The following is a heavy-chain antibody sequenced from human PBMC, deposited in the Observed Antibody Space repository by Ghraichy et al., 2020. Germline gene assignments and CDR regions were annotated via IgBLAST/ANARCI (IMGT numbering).Heavy chain of an antibody. CDR3: AGTLALLWFGEFPDAFDV. V-gene: IGHV3-66*02. Sequence: ESLNISCAASGLTVSSIYMSWVRQAPGKGLEWVSVIYRGGTIYYADSVKGRFTISRDNSKNTLYLQMNSLRAEDTAVYFCAGTLALLWFGEFPDAFDVWGQGTMVTVSS. CDR1: GLTVSSIY. J-gene: IGHJ3*01. CDR2: IYRGGTI. D-gene: IGHD3-10*01.